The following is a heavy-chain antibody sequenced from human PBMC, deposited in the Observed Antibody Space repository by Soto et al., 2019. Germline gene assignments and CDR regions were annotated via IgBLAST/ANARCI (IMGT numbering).Heavy chain of an antibody. CDR3: ARDWGYFDWLLSAASAGMAV. J-gene: IGHJ6*02. V-gene: IGHV4-39*02. D-gene: IGHD3-9*01. CDR1: GGSLHTTSYS. Sequence: PSETLSLTCTVSGGSLHTTSYSWGWIRQPPGKGLEWIGSISSTGSTYYSPSLMSRVTISVDTSKSSFSLRLNSVTAADTAVYYCARDWGYFDWLLSAASAGMAVWGQGTTVTVSS. CDR2: ISSTGST.